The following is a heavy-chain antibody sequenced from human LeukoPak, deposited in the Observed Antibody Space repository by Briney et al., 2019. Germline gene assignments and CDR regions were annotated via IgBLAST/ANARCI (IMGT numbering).Heavy chain of an antibody. D-gene: IGHD3-3*01. CDR1: GGSISSYY. J-gene: IGHJ5*02. CDR2: IYYSGST. Sequence: SETLSLTCTVSGGSISSYYWSWIRQPPGKGREWIGYIYYSGSTNYNPSLKSRVTISVDTSKNQFSLKLSSVTAADTAVYYCARAMGDYDFWSGYYLNWFDPWGQGTLVTVSS. V-gene: IGHV4-59*01. CDR3: ARAMGDYDFWSGYYLNWFDP.